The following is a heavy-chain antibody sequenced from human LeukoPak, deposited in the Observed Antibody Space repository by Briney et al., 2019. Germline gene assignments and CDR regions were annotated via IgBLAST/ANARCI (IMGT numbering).Heavy chain of an antibody. CDR2: IIPMFGTA. D-gene: IGHD1-14*01. J-gene: IGHJ5*02. CDR3: ARSSPYPEPGWFDP. V-gene: IGHV1-69*05. CDR1: GGTFSSYA. Sequence: SVKVSCKASGGTFSSYAISWVRQAPGQGLEWMGRIIPMFGTANYAQKFQGRVTITTDESTSTAYMELSSLRSEDTAVFYCARSSPYPEPGWFDPWGQGTLVTVSS.